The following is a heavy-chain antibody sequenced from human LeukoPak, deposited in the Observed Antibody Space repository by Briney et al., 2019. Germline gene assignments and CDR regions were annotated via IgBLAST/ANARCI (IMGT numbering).Heavy chain of an antibody. J-gene: IGHJ4*02. CDR3: ARDVGGMATDYYFDS. D-gene: IGHD5-24*01. V-gene: IGHV3-7*03. CDR2: IKRDGSEK. CDR1: GFTFSSYA. Sequence: GGSLRLSCAASGFTFSSYAMSWVRQAPGKGLEWVANIKRDGSEKYYVGSVKGRLTISRDNAKNSLYLQMSSLRADDTAVYFCARDVGGMATDYYFDSWGQGTLVTVSS.